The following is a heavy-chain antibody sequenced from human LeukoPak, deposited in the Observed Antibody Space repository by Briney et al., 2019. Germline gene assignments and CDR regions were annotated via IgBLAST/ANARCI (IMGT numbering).Heavy chain of an antibody. CDR1: GSTLSSYW. Sequence: GGSLRLSCAASGSTLSSYWMNWVRQAPGKGLEWMANINQDGSEKYHVDSVKGRFTISRDNAKNSLYLQMNNLRAEDTAVDYIGRGVLTDRSFDYWGQGTRVPVS. V-gene: IGHV3-7*04. CDR2: INQDGSEK. D-gene: IGHD4/OR15-4a*01. J-gene: IGHJ4*02. CDR3: GRGVLTDRSFDY.